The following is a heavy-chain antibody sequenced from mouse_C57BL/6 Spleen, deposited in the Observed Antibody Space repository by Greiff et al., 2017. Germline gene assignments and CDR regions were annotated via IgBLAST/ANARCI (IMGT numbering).Heavy chain of an antibody. D-gene: IGHD1-1*02. CDR3: TRGRWRGIFAY. V-gene: IGHV1-5*01. CDR1: GYTFTSYW. CDR2: IYPGNSDT. Sequence: EVQGVESGTVLARPGASVKMSCKTSGYTFTSYWMHWVKQRPGQGLEWIGAIYPGNSDTSYNQKFKGKAKLTAVTSASTAYMELSSLTNEDAAVYYCTRGRWRGIFAYWGQGTLVTVSA. J-gene: IGHJ3*01.